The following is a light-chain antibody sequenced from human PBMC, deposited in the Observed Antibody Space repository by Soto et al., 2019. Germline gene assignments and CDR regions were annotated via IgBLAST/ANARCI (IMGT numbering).Light chain of an antibody. CDR2: AAS. CDR3: QQSYSTPPWT. J-gene: IGKJ1*01. Sequence: DLPMTQSPSSLSASVGDRVTITCRASQSISSYLNWYQQKPGKAPKLLIYAASSLQSGVPSRFSGSGSRTDFALTISRLQPEDFATYYCQQSYSTPPWTFGKGTKVEVK. CDR1: QSISSY. V-gene: IGKV1-39*01.